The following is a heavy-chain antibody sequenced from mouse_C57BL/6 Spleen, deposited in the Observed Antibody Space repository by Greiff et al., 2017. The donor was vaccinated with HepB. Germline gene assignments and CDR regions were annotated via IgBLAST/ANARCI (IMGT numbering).Heavy chain of an antibody. J-gene: IGHJ1*03. D-gene: IGHD1-1*01. Sequence: EVMLVESGGDLVKPGGSLKLSCAASGFTFSSYGMSWVRQTPDKRLEWVATISSGGSYTYYPDSVKGRFTITRDNAKNTLYLQMSSLKSEDTAMYYCASPYYYGSSSWYFDVWGTGTTVTVSS. CDR1: GFTFSSYG. CDR2: ISSGGSYT. V-gene: IGHV5-6*01. CDR3: ASPYYYGSSSWYFDV.